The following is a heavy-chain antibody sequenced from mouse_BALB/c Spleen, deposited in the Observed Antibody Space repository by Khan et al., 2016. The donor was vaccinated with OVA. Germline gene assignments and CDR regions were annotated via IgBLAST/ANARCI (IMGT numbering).Heavy chain of an antibody. V-gene: IGHV1-26*01. CDR3: ARGYDFFAS. D-gene: IGHD2-14*01. CDR2: VNPNNGDS. J-gene: IGHJ3*01. CDR1: GYSFTLYY. Sequence: VQLKQSGPDLVKPGASVRISCKASGYSFTLYYLTWVKQSHGESLEWIGRVNPNNGDSAYNQKFKARATFTVDKSSNTAYMDFRSLTSEDSAVYYCARGYDFFASWGQGTLVTVSA.